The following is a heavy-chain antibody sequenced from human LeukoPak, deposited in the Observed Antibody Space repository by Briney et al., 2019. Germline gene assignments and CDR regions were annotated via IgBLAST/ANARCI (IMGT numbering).Heavy chain of an antibody. J-gene: IGHJ4*02. CDR2: MDKSGGT. CDR3: ARDYSKGGGFDF. CDR1: GGSTSGFY. Sequence: SETLSLTCPVSGGSTSGFYWSWVRQPPGKGLEWIGYMDKSGGTTYNPSLKSRVTISVDTSKNQFSLNLSPVTAADTAVYYCARDYSKGGGFDFWGQGTLVTVSS. D-gene: IGHD4-11*01. V-gene: IGHV4-59*01.